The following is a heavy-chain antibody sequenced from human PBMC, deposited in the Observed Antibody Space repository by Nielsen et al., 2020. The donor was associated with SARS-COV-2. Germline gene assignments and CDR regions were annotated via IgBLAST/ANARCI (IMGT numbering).Heavy chain of an antibody. J-gene: IGHJ4*02. D-gene: IGHD4-17*01. CDR3: ASLYGDYSHGY. CDR2: ISGSGGST. Sequence: GGSLRLSCAASGFTFNIYAMNWVRQAPGKGLEWVSAISGSGGSTYHADSVKGRFTISRDNSKNTLYLQMNSLRAEDTALYHCASLYGDYSHGYWGQGTLVTVSS. CDR1: GFTFNIYA. V-gene: IGHV3-23*01.